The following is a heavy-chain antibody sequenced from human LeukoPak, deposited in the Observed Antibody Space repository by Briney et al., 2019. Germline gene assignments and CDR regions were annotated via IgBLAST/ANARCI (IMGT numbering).Heavy chain of an antibody. CDR3: ARDTKYDYVWGSYRPYFDY. D-gene: IGHD3-16*02. V-gene: IGHV3-21*01. Sequence: PGGSLRLSCAASGFTFSSYSMNWVRQAPGKGLEWVSSISSSSSYIYYADSVKGRFTISRDNAKNSLYLQMNSLRAEDTAVYYCARDTKYDYVWGSYRPYFDYWGQGTLVTVSS. CDR1: GFTFSSYS. J-gene: IGHJ4*02. CDR2: ISSSSSYI.